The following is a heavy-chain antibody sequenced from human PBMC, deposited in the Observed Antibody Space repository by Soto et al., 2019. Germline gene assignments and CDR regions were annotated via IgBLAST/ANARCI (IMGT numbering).Heavy chain of an antibody. CDR2: IYYSGST. Sequence: TLSLTCAVSGGSISSGGYYWIWIRHHPGKGLEWIGYIYYSGSTYYNPSLKSRVTISVDTSKNQFSLKLSSVTAADTAVYYCAGPGCSSTSCQQNSYGMDVWGQGTTVTVSS. CDR1: GGSISSGGYY. J-gene: IGHJ6*02. D-gene: IGHD2-2*01. V-gene: IGHV4-31*11. CDR3: AGPGCSSTSCQQNSYGMDV.